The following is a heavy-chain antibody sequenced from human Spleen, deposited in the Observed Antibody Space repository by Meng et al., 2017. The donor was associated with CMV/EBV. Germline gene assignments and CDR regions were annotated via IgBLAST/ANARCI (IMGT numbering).Heavy chain of an antibody. V-gene: IGHV1-69*05. J-gene: IGHJ6*02. CDR1: GGTFSSYA. D-gene: IGHD2-21*02. CDR3: ARGIVVLTYYYGMDV. Sequence: SVKVSCKASGGTFSSYAVSWVRQAPGHGLEWMGEIIPMFGTANYAPRFQGRVTITTDESTSTAYMEASSLKSEDTAVYYCARGIVVLTYYYGMDVWGQGTTVTVSS. CDR2: IIPMFGTA.